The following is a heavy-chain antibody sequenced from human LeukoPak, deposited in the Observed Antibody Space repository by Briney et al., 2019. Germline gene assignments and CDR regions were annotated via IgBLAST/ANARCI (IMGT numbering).Heavy chain of an antibody. D-gene: IGHD3-3*01. J-gene: IGHJ4*02. CDR2: VHLDGRT. CDR1: GGSISSNW. Sequence: KPSGTVSLTCAVSGGSISSNWWTWVRQPPGKGLEWIGEVHLDGRTNYNPSLKSRLIMSVDLPENHISLKLTSVTAADTAVYYCAREGGFYRPLDYSGQGTPVALSP. CDR3: AREGGFYRPLDY. V-gene: IGHV4-4*02.